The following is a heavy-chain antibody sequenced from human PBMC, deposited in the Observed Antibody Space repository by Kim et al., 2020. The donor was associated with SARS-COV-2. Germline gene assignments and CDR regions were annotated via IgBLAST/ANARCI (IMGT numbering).Heavy chain of an antibody. V-gene: IGHV3-21*01. Sequence: GGSLRLSCAASGFTFSSYSMNWVRQAPGKGLEWVSSISSSSSYIYYADSVKGRFTISRDNAKNSLYLQMNSLRAEDTAVYYCARLNHPGIVLMVYATFDYWGQGTLVTVSS. J-gene: IGHJ4*02. CDR3: ARLNHPGIVLMVYATFDY. D-gene: IGHD2-8*01. CDR2: ISSSSSYI. CDR1: GFTFSSYS.